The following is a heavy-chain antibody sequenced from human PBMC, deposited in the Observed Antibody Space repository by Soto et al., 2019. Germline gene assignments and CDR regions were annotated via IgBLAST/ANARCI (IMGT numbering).Heavy chain of an antibody. CDR2: IYPGDSDT. CDR3: ARRTAKIRWFVD. D-gene: IGHD2-15*01. V-gene: IGHV5-51*01. Sequence: GESLNLSCEVSGYPFSRYWIGWGRQMPGKGLEWMGVIYPGDSDTKYSPSFQGQVTISVDTSITTAYLQWSSLRASDTAMYDVARRTAKIRWFVDWGQGTVVT. J-gene: IGHJ4*02. CDR1: GYPFSRYW.